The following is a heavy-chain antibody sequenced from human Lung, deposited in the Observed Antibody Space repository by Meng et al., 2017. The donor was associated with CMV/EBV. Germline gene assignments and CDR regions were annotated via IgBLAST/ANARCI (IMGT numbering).Heavy chain of an antibody. CDR3: ARDLVGYDAFDV. J-gene: IGHJ3*01. CDR1: GYTFITYY. CDR2: INPDGGTT. D-gene: IGHD3-22*01. V-gene: IGHV1-46*01. Sequence: AXVXVSCKASGYTFITYYIHWVRQAPGQGLEWMGRINPDGGTTTYSQKFQGGVTLTSDTSTNTVYMELSRLRYEDTAVYYCARDLVGYDAFDVWGQGTMVTVSS.